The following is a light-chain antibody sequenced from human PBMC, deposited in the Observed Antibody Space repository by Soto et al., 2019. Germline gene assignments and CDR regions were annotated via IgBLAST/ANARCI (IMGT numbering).Light chain of an antibody. CDR2: DAY. CDR1: QSVSSY. V-gene: IGKV3-11*01. J-gene: IGKJ5*01. Sequence: EIVLTQSPATLTLSPGDRATLACRTSQSVSSYLAWYQQKPGQAPRLLNYDAYNRATGIPPRFSSSGSGTDFTLTISSLEPEDFAVYYCQQRSNWPTFGQGTRLEIK. CDR3: QQRSNWPT.